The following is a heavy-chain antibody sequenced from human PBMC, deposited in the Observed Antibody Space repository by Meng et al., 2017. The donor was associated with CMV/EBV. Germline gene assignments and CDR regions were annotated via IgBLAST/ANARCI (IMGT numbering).Heavy chain of an antibody. V-gene: IGHV3-48*03. CDR1: GFTFSSYE. D-gene: IGHD3-3*01. CDR2: ISSSGSTI. CDR3: ARGSDFWSGPDDY. Sequence: GGSLRLSCAASGFTFSSYEMNWVRQAPGKGLEWVSYISSSGSTIYYADSVKGRFTISRDNAKNSLYLQMNSLRAEDTAVYYCARGSDFWSGPDDYWGQGTLVTVSS. J-gene: IGHJ4*02.